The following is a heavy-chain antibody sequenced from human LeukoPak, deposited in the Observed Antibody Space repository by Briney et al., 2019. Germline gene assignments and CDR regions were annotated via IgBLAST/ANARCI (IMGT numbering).Heavy chain of an antibody. J-gene: IGHJ4*02. CDR1: GYSFTSYW. CDR3: AGQGDEGYDDYGYFDY. Sequence: GESLKISCKGSGYSFTSYWIGWVRQMPGKGLEWMGIIYPGDSDTRYSPSFQGQVTISADKSISTAYLQWSSLKASDTAMYYCAGQGDEGYDDYGYFDYWGQGTLVTVSS. V-gene: IGHV5-51*01. CDR2: IYPGDSDT. D-gene: IGHD4-17*01.